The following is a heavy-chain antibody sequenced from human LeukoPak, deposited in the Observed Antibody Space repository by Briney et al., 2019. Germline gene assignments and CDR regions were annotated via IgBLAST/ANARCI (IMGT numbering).Heavy chain of an antibody. CDR1: GGTFSSYA. CDR2: ISAYNGNT. Sequence: ASVKVSCKASGGTFSSYAISWVRQAPGQGLEWMGWISAYNGNTNYAQKLQGRVTMTTDTFTSTAYMELRSLRSDDTAVYYCARDQLVGNYYYYGMDVWGQGTTVTVSS. V-gene: IGHV1-18*01. D-gene: IGHD6-13*01. J-gene: IGHJ6*02. CDR3: ARDQLVGNYYYYGMDV.